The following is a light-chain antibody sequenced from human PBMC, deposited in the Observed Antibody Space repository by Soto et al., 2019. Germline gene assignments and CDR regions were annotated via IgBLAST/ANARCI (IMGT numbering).Light chain of an antibody. CDR3: AAWDDSLSGYV. V-gene: IGLV1-47*01. CDR2: RNN. Sequence: QSVLTQPPSASGTPGQRVTISCSGSSSNIGGYYVSWYQQLPGTAPKVLTYRNNQRPSGVPDRFSGSKSGTSASLAISGLRSDDEADYYCAAWDDSLSGYVFGTGTKVTVL. CDR1: SSNIGGYY. J-gene: IGLJ1*01.